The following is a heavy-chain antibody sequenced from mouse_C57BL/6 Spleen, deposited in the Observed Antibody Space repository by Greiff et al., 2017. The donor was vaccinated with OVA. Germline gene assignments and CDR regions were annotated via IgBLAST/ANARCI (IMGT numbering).Heavy chain of an antibody. D-gene: IGHD2-4*01. CDR3: ARCYDSFFDY. Sequence: QVQLKESGAELARPGASVKLSCKASGYTFTSYGISWVKQRTGQGLEWIGEIYPRSGNTYYNEKFKGKATLTADKSSSTAYMELRSLTSEDSAVYFCARCYDSFFDYWGQGTTLPVSS. V-gene: IGHV1-81*01. J-gene: IGHJ2*01. CDR1: GYTFTSYG. CDR2: IYPRSGNT.